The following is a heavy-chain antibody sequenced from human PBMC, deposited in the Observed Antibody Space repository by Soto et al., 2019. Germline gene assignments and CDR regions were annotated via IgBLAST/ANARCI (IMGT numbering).Heavy chain of an antibody. Sequence: QVQLVQSGTDVKKPGSSVKVSCKASGGTFSNHAFSWVRQAPGQGLEWMGGIIPRFVTPNYAHQFHGRVTITVDESTSTVYMDLSSLRSEDTALYYCARCPEYSSSWYFADWGQGTLVIVSS. CDR2: IIPRFVTP. CDR1: GGTFSNHA. J-gene: IGHJ4*02. V-gene: IGHV1-69*01. D-gene: IGHD6-13*01. CDR3: ARCPEYSSSWYFAD.